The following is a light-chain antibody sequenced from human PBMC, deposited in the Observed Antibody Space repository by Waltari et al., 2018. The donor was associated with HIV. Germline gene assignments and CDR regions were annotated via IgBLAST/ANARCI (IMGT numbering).Light chain of an antibody. CDR3: QQYYDSPQT. V-gene: IGKV1-8*01. CDR1: QDIGTY. CDR2: SSS. Sequence: AIHMTQSPSSLSASTGARIVISCRASQDIGTYLAWYQHKPGKATELLISSSSTLESGVPSRFAGSGSGTDFTLTISCLQSEDFATYYCQQYYDSPQTFGQGTKLEIK. J-gene: IGKJ2*01.